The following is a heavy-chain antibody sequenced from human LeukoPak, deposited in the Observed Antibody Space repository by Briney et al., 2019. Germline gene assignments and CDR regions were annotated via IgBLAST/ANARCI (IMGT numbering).Heavy chain of an antibody. D-gene: IGHD3-3*01. Sequence: GSLRLSCAASGFTFDDYGMSWVRQAPGKGLEWVSGINWNGGSTGYADSVKGRFTISRDNAKNSLYLQMNSLRAEDTAVYYCARDRYYDFWSGYYPPHYYYGMDVWGQGTTVTVSS. CDR2: INWNGGST. J-gene: IGHJ6*02. V-gene: IGHV3-20*04. CDR3: ARDRYYDFWSGYYPPHYYYGMDV. CDR1: GFTFDDYG.